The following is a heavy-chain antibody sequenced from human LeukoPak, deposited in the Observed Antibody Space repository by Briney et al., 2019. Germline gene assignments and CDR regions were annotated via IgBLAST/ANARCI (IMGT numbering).Heavy chain of an antibody. CDR1: GYSLSSGYY. V-gene: IGHV4-38-2*02. Sequence: PSETLSLTCTVSGYSLSSGYYWGWIRQPPGKGLEWIGRIDLSGSTHYNPSPKSPVTISADTSTNQFSLKLCSVTAADKAVYYCARTYYYDSCGLPFDYWGQGTLVSVSS. J-gene: IGHJ4*02. D-gene: IGHD3-22*01. CDR2: IDLSGST. CDR3: ARTYYYDSCGLPFDY.